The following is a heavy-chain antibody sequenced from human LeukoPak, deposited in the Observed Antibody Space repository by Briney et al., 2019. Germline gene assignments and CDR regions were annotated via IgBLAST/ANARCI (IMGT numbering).Heavy chain of an antibody. D-gene: IGHD3-22*01. CDR3: AKDSGYYYDSSGLFDY. CDR2: IDRNGDST. J-gene: IGHJ4*02. V-gene: IGHV3-20*03. Sequence: GIDRNGDSTGYADSVEGRFTISRDNAKNSLYLQMNSLRVEDTALYYCAKDSGYYYDSSGLFDYWGQGTLVTVSS.